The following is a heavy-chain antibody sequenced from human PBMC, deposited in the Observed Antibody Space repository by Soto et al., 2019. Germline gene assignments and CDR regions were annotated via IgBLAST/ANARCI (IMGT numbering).Heavy chain of an antibody. CDR2: IIPIFGTA. Sequence: ASVKVSCKASGGTFSSYAISWVRQAPGQGLEWMGGIIPIFGTANYAQKFQGRVTITADESTSTAYMELSSLRSEDTAVYYCAYTQLGYCSSTSCYMPSSSSPWDYYYGMDVWGQGTTVTVSS. CDR3: AYTQLGYCSSTSCYMPSSSSPWDYYYGMDV. CDR1: GGTFSSYA. D-gene: IGHD2-2*02. J-gene: IGHJ6*02. V-gene: IGHV1-69*13.